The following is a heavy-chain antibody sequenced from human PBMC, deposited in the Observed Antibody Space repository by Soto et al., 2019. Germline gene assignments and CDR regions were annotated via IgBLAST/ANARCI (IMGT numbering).Heavy chain of an antibody. Sequence: SETLSLTCAVSGGSISSGGYSWSWIRQPPGKGLEWIGYIYHSGSTYYNPSLKSRVTISVDRSKNQFSLKLSSVTAADTAVYYCARVSRATSYFDYWGQGTLVTVFS. D-gene: IGHD5-12*01. CDR2: IYHSGST. V-gene: IGHV4-30-2*01. J-gene: IGHJ4*02. CDR1: GGSISSGGYS. CDR3: ARVSRATSYFDY.